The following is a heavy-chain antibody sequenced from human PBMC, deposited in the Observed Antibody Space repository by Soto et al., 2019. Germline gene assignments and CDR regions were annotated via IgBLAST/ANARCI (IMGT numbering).Heavy chain of an antibody. CDR1: GYTFTSFG. D-gene: IGHD2-8*01. V-gene: IGHV1-18*04. CDR3: SIDLGSNGGGPLDN. Sequence: QIHLVQSGGEVKRPGASVKVSCKSSGYTFTSFGINWVRQAPGQGLEWMGWISTESGNTHYAQKIQGRVTLTTASSTNTAYMESRSLTAGDKPKYHCSIDLGSNGGGPLDNWAQGTRVTSSS. J-gene: IGHJ4*02. CDR2: ISTESGNT.